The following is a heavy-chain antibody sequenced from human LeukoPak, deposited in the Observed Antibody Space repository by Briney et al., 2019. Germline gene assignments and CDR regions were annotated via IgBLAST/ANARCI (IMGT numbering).Heavy chain of an antibody. CDR1: GGSISSYY. D-gene: IGHD6-19*01. Sequence: SETLSLTCTVSGGSISSYYWSWIRQPAGKGLEWIGRIHTSGSTNYNPSLKSRITMSVDTSKNKFSLKLSSVTAADTAVYYCARGGAVPDAFDIWGQGTMVTVSS. V-gene: IGHV4-4*07. CDR2: IHTSGST. J-gene: IGHJ3*02. CDR3: ARGGAVPDAFDI.